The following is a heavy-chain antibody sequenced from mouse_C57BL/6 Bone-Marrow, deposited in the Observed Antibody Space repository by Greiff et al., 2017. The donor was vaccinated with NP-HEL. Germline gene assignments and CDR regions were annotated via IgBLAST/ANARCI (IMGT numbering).Heavy chain of an antibody. CDR2: IYPRDGST. CDR1: GYTFISYD. J-gene: IGHJ4*01. V-gene: IGHV1-85*01. D-gene: IGHD2-5*01. CDR3: AREDSNYNYAMDY. Sequence: QVQLQQSGPELVKPGASVKLSCKASGYTFISYDINWVKQRPGQGLEWIGWIYPRDGSTKYNEKFKGKATLTVDTSSSTAYMELHSLTSEDSAVYVCAREDSNYNYAMDYWGQGTSVTVSS.